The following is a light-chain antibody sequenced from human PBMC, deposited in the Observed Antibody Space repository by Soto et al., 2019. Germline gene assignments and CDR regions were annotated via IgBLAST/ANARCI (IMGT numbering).Light chain of an antibody. Sequence: DIQMTQSPSSLSASVGDRVTITCRASQGIRNGVGWYQQKPGKDHKRLIYAAASLQSGVQSRFSGSGSGTEFPLPIRRLQPEDFATYYWLPHNSYPPTVGQGTQLEIQ. CDR3: LPHNSYPPT. CDR1: QGIRNG. V-gene: IGKV1-17*01. J-gene: IGKJ2*01. CDR2: AAA.